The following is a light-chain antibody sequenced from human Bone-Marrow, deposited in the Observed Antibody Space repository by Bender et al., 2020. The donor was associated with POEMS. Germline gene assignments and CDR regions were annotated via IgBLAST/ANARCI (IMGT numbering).Light chain of an antibody. CDR3: CSYLGSYSWV. V-gene: IGLV2-23*02. CDR1: TNDVGSYKL. J-gene: IGLJ3*02. CDR2: EVI. Sequence: QSALTQPASVSGSPGQSITISCTGTTNDVGSYKLVSWYQHFPGKAPKLIIYEVIKRPSGVSNRFSGSKSGNTASLTISGLQTEDEADYYCCSYLGSYSWVFGGGTKVTVL.